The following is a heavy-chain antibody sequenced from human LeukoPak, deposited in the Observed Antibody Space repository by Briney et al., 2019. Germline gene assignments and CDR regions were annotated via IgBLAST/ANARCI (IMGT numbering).Heavy chain of an antibody. CDR3: ASQGDYAYGDYN. CDR2: IKGDGSYT. J-gene: IGHJ4*02. V-gene: IGHV3-74*01. Sequence: GGSLRLSCAASGFTYSSYWMHWVRQAPGKGLAWVARIKGDGSYTFYADSVKGRFTISRDNAKNTLYLQMNSLRAEDTAVYYCASQGDYAYGDYNWGQGTLVTVSS. CDR1: GFTYSSYW. D-gene: IGHD4-17*01.